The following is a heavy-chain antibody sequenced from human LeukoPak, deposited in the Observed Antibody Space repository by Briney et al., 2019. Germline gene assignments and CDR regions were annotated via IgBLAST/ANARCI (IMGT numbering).Heavy chain of an antibody. CDR1: GGSIRSDY. CDR2: IYHSGST. CDR3: ASLARGGNWFDP. V-gene: IGHV4-59*08. J-gene: IGHJ5*02. Sequence: SETLSLTCTVSGGSIRSDYWGWIRQPPGKGLEWIAYIYHSGSTNYNPSLKSRVTLLVDMSKNQFSLKLSSVTAADTAVYYCASLARGGNWFDPWGQGTLVTVSS. D-gene: IGHD6-6*01.